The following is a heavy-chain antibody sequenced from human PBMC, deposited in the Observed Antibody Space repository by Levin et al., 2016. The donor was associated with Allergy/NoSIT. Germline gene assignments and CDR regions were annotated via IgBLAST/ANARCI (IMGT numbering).Heavy chain of an antibody. D-gene: IGHD3-10*01. V-gene: IGHV1-3*04. J-gene: IGHJ4*02. CDR2: INTDNGKT. CDR3: ARVGGFKSFDY. Sequence: WVRQAPGQSLEWMGWINTDNGKTKYSQSFQGRVTITRDSSASTVYMEVSRLRSEDTAFYYCARVGGFKSFDYWGQGTLVTVSS.